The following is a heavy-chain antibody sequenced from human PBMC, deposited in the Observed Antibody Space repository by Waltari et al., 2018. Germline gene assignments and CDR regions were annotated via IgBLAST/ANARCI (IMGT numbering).Heavy chain of an antibody. D-gene: IGHD3-22*01. J-gene: IGHJ6*02. Sequence: QVQLVESGGGVVQPGRSLRLSCAASEFTFRSYAMHWVRQAPGKGLGWVAVISYNKSNIYYVDSVKGRFIISRDNSRKMLYLQMNSLRTEDTAVYYCARDYCDRTNCHGMDVWGQGTTVTVSS. CDR3: ARDYCDRTNCHGMDV. CDR2: ISYNKSNI. CDR1: EFTFRSYA. V-gene: IGHV3-30*04.